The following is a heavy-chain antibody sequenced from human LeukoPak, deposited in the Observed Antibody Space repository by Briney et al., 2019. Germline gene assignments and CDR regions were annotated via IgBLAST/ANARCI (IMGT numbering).Heavy chain of an antibody. CDR2: TYYRSKWYN. J-gene: IGHJ5*01. CDR1: GDSVSSDSAA. CDR3: ARVMEYSGSWNWVDY. D-gene: IGHD1-26*01. Sequence: RSQTLSLTCAISGDSVSSDSAAWNWIRQSPSRGLEWLGRTYYRSKWYNDYAESVKSRITINPDTSKNQFSLQLNSVTPEDTAVYYCARVMEYSGSWNWVDYWGQGTLVTVSS. V-gene: IGHV6-1*01.